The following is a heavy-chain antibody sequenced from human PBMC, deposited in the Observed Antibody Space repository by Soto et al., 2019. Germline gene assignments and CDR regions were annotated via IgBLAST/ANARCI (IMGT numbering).Heavy chain of an antibody. Sequence: ASVKVSCKASGYTFASYGISWVRQAPGQGLEWMGRISAYNASTNYAQKLQGRVTMTTDTSTSTSYMELRSLRSDDTAVYFCARDRLGDTGDYWGQGTLVTVSS. V-gene: IGHV1-18*01. CDR1: GYTFASYG. CDR2: ISAYNAST. D-gene: IGHD2-8*02. CDR3: ARDRLGDTGDY. J-gene: IGHJ4*02.